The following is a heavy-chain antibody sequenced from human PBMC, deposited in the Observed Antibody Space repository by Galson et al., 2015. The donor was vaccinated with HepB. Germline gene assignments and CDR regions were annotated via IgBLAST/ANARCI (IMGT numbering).Heavy chain of an antibody. D-gene: IGHD3-22*01. CDR2: IDWDDDK. J-gene: IGHJ4*02. V-gene: IGHV2-70*11. CDR1: GFSLSTSGMC. Sequence: PALVKPTQTLTLTCTFSGFSLSTSGMCVSWIRQPPGKALEWLARIDWDDDKYYSTSLKTRLTISKDTSKNQVVLTMTNMDPVDTATYYCARMPSVYYDSSGESRDVFDYWGQGTLVTVSS. CDR3: ARMPSVYYDSSGESRDVFDY.